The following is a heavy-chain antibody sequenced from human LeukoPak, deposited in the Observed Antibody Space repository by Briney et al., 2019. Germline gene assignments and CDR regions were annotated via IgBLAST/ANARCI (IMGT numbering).Heavy chain of an antibody. Sequence: GRSLRLSCAASGFTFSSYGMHWVRQAPGKGLEWVAVISYDGSNKYYADSVKGRFTISRDNSKNTLYLQMNSLRAEDTAVYYCARVILGDYVWGSYSPRNYFDYWGQGTLVTVSS. V-gene: IGHV3-30*03. CDR2: ISYDGSNK. J-gene: IGHJ4*02. CDR1: GFTFSSYG. CDR3: ARVILGDYVWGSYSPRNYFDY. D-gene: IGHD3-16*01.